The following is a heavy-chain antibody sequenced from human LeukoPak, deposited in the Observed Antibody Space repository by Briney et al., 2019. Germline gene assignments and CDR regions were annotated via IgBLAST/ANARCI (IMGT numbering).Heavy chain of an antibody. CDR3: ARVGYYDSSGYPTAFDI. D-gene: IGHD3-22*01. V-gene: IGHV3-11*01. J-gene: IGHJ3*02. CDR1: GFIFSDYY. CDR2: ISSSGSTI. Sequence: GGSLRLSCAASGFIFSDYYMSWIRQAPGKGLEWVSYISSSGSTIYYADSVKGRFTISRDNAKNSLYLQMNSLRAEDTAVYYCARVGYYDSSGYPTAFDIWGQGTMVTVSS.